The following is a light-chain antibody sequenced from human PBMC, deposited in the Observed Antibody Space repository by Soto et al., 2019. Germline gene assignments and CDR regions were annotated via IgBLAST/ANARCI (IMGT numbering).Light chain of an antibody. V-gene: IGKV3D-15*01. Sequence: IVMTQSPATLSVSPVEIATLSFMASQSVNSNLAWYQQKPGQAPRLLIYAASNRATGIPDRFSGSGSGTDFTLTISRLEPEDFAVYYCQQYDNWPRTFGQGTKVDI. CDR3: QQYDNWPRT. CDR1: QSVNSN. CDR2: AAS. J-gene: IGKJ1*01.